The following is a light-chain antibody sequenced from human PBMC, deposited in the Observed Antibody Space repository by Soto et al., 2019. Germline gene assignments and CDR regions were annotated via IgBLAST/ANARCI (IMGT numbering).Light chain of an antibody. J-gene: IGLJ2*01. Sequence: QSALTQPPSASGSPGQSVTISCTGSSSDIGDYYYVSWYQQHPDKAPKLILYEVSKRPSGVPDRFSGSKSGYTASLTVSGLQAEDEADYYCSSYGGSNNLLFGGGTNLTVL. CDR3: SSYGGSNNLL. CDR1: SSDIGDYYY. CDR2: EVS. V-gene: IGLV2-8*01.